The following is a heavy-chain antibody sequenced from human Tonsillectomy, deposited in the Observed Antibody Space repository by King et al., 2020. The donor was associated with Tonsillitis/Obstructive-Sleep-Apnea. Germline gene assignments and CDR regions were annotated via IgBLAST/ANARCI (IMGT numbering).Heavy chain of an antibody. D-gene: IGHD4/OR15-4a*01. V-gene: IGHV4-34*01. Sequence: VQLQQWGAGLLKPSETLSLTCAVYGGSFSGYYWSWIRQPPGKGLEWIGEINHSGSTNYNPSLKSRVTISVDTSKNQFSLKLSSVTAADTAVYYCARGGRTVLQIYYMDVWGKGTTVTVSS. J-gene: IGHJ6*03. CDR2: INHSGST. CDR1: GGSFSGYY. CDR3: ARGGRTVLQIYYMDV.